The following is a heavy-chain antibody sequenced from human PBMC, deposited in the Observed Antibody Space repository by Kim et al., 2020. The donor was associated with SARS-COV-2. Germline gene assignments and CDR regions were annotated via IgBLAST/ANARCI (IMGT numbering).Heavy chain of an antibody. CDR1: GGSFSGYY. D-gene: IGHD3-10*01. CDR3: ARRRITMVRGRGMDV. CDR2: INHSGST. V-gene: IGHV4-34*01. Sequence: GSLRLSCAVYGGSFSGYYWSWIRQPPGKGLEWIGEINHSGSTNYNPSLKSRVTISVDTSKNQFSLKLSSVTAADTAVYYCARRRITMVRGRGMDVWGQGTTVTVSS. J-gene: IGHJ6*02.